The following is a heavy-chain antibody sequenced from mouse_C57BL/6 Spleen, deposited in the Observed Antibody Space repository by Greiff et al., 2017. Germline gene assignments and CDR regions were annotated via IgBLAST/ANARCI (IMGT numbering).Heavy chain of an antibody. CDR1: GYTFTSYW. CDR2: IYPSDSET. CDR3: ARGYYGSSSDY. D-gene: IGHD1-1*01. J-gene: IGHJ2*01. V-gene: IGHV1-61*01. Sequence: QVQLQQPGAELVRPGSSVKLSCKASGYTFTSYWMDWVKQRPGQGLEWIGNIYPSDSETHYNQKFKDKATLTVDKASSTAYMQRSSLTSEDSAVYYCARGYYGSSSDYWGKGTTLTVSS.